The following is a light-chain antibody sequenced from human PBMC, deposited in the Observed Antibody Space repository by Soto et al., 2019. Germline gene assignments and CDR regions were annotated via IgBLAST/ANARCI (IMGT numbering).Light chain of an antibody. V-gene: IGLV1-40*01. CDR3: QSYDSSLSGWV. J-gene: IGLJ3*02. CDR1: SSNIGAGYD. CDR2: GNS. Sequence: QSVLTQPPSVSGAPGQRVTISCTGSSSNIGAGYDVHWYQQLPGTDPKLLIHGNSNRPSGVPDRFSGSKSGTSASLAITGLRAEDEADYYCQSYDSSLSGWVFGGGTKLTVL.